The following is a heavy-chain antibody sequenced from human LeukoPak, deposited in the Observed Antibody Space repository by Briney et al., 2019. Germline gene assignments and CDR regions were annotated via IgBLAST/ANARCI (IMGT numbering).Heavy chain of an antibody. CDR3: ARGLLSFMRSDYSNYWDNWFDP. V-gene: IGHV1-8*03. D-gene: IGHD4-11*01. Sequence: ASVKVSCKTSGYTFTGYYMHWVRQATGQGLEWMGWMNPNSGNTGYAQKFQGRVTITRNTSISTAYMELSSLRSEDTAVYYCARGLLSFMRSDYSNYWDNWFDPWGQGTLVTVSS. CDR1: GYTFTGYY. J-gene: IGHJ5*02. CDR2: MNPNSGNT.